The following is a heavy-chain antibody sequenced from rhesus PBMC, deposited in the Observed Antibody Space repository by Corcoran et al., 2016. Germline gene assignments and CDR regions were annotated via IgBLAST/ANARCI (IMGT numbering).Heavy chain of an antibody. CDR3: TRDKSGGFDY. V-gene: IGHV1-180*01. CDR2: ITPYNGNK. Sequence: QVQLVQSGGEIKQPGASVKLSCKASGYSFTTHYIHWVRQAPGQSLEWIGQITPYNGNKHYAQTFQSRVTITTDTSTSTAYIARSSLRSEDTAVYYCTRDKSGGFDYWGQGVLVTVSS. J-gene: IGHJ4*01. CDR1: GYSFTTHY.